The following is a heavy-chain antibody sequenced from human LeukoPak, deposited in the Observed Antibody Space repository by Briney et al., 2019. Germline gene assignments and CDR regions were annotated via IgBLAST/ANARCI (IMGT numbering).Heavy chain of an antibody. Sequence: PGRSLRLSCAAFGFTFSSYAMHWVRQAPGKGLEWVAVISYDGSNKYYADSVKGRFTISRDNSKNTLYLQMNSLRAEDTAVYYCARDTYYYDSSGSRYDYWGQGTLVTVSS. CDR2: ISYDGSNK. D-gene: IGHD3-22*01. V-gene: IGHV3-30-3*01. CDR1: GFTFSSYA. J-gene: IGHJ4*02. CDR3: ARDTYYYDSSGSRYDY.